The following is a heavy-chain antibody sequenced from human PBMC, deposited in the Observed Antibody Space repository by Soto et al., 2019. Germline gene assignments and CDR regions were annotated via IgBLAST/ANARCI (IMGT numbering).Heavy chain of an antibody. CDR2: IYYTGSA. D-gene: IGHD3-10*01. CDR3: ARRGGQYYFDY. V-gene: IGHV4-39*01. J-gene: IGHJ4*02. Sequence: QLQLQESGPGLAKPSETLSLTCTVSGGSISSSNYYWGWIRQPPGKRLEWIGSIYYTGSAYYNPSLKSRVTISLDTSKNQFSLKLTSVTAPDTAVYYCARRGGQYYFDYWGRGTLLTVSS. CDR1: GGSISSSNYY.